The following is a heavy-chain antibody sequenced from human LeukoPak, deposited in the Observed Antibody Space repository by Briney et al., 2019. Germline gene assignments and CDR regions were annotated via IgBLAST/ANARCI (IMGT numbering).Heavy chain of an antibody. D-gene: IGHD3-10*01. Sequence: PGGSLRLSCAASGFTLSSYTMNWVRQAPGKGLEWVSSISSSSSYIYYADSVKGRFTISRDNAKNSVFLQMNSLRAGDTAVYYCTRVSSVGVISDAFDIWGQGTLVTVSS. CDR1: GFTLSSYT. J-gene: IGHJ3*02. V-gene: IGHV3-21*01. CDR3: TRVSSVGVISDAFDI. CDR2: ISSSSSYI.